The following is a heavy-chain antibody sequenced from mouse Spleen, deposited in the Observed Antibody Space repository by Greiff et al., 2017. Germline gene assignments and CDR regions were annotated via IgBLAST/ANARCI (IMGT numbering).Heavy chain of an antibody. J-gene: IGHJ3*01. CDR3: AKRGYSYYSYDEAWFAY. V-gene: IGHV1-42*01. CDR2: INPSTGGT. D-gene: IGHD2-12*01. Sequence: DVQLQESGPELVKPGASVKISCKASGYSFTGYYMNWVKQSPEKSLEWIGEINPSTGGTTYNQKFKAKATLTVDKSSSTAYMQLKSLTSEDSAVYYCAKRGYSYYSYDEAWFAYWGQGTLVTVSA. CDR1: GYSFTGYY.